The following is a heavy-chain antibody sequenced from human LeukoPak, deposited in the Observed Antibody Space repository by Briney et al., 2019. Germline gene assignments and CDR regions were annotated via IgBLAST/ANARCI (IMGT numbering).Heavy chain of an antibody. CDR3: GSQYGNTWQY. CDR2: IRREAGEK. CDR1: VFSLCNYW. J-gene: IGHJ4*02. V-gene: IGHV3-7*02. D-gene: IGHD5-24*01. Sequence: PGGSLRLSCAASVFSLCNYWMTWVRQAPGKGREWGANIRREAGEKHYVDSVKGRFTISRDNAKNSLYLQRTSLRAEDTAVYYCGSQYGNTWQYWGQGTLVTVSS.